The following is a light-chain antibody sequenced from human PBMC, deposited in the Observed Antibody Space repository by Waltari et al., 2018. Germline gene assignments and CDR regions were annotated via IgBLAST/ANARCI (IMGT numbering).Light chain of an antibody. Sequence: EIVLTQSPATLSLSPGERATLSCRASQSVSSYLAWYQQKPGQAPRLLIYDASNRATGIPARFSGSGSATDFTLTISILGPEDFAVYYCQQRSNWPLVTFGPGTKVDIK. J-gene: IGKJ3*01. CDR2: DAS. CDR3: QQRSNWPLVT. CDR1: QSVSSY. V-gene: IGKV3-11*01.